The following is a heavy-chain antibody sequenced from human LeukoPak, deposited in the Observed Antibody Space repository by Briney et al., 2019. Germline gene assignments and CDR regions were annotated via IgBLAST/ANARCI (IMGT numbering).Heavy chain of an antibody. V-gene: IGHV1-18*01. CDR1: GYTFTTYG. J-gene: IGHJ3*02. D-gene: IGHD6-19*01. CDR3: ARAGWYELPRYAFDI. Sequence: ASVKVSCKASGYTFTTYGISWVRQAPGQGLEWMGGIIPIFGTANYAQKLQGRVTITTDTSTSTAYMELRSLRSDDTAVYYCARAGWYELPRYAFDIWGQGTMVTVSS. CDR2: IIPIFGTA.